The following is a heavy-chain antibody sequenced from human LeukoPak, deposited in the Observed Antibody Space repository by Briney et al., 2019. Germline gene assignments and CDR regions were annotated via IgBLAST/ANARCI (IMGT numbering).Heavy chain of an antibody. Sequence: GGSLRISCAASGFTFADYGMSWVRQAPGKGLGWVSGITGNGGSVGYADAMKGRFTVSRDNAKNSLYLQMNSLRDEDTALYYCAREHVGSGYYYFDSWGQGTLVTVSS. V-gene: IGHV3-20*04. J-gene: IGHJ4*02. CDR1: GFTFADYG. CDR3: AREHVGSGYYYFDS. CDR2: ITGNGGSV. D-gene: IGHD3-22*01.